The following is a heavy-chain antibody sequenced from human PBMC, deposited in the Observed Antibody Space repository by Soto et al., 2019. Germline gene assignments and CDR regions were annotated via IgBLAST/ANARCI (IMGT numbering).Heavy chain of an antibody. J-gene: IGHJ4*02. CDR3: ARGGDTAMVRVLKRKVTTFFDY. V-gene: IGHV4-59*01. Sequence: SETLSLTCTVSGGSISSYYWSWIRQPPGKGLEWIGYIYYSGSTNYNPSLKSRVTISVDTSKNQFSLKLSSVTAADTAVYYCARGGDTAMVRVLKRKVTTFFDYWGQGTLVTVSS. D-gene: IGHD5-18*01. CDR2: IYYSGST. CDR1: GGSISSYY.